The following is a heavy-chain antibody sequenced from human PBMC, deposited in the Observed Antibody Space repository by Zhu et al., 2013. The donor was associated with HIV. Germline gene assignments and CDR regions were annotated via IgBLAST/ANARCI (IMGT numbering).Heavy chain of an antibody. CDR1: GFTFSSYG. J-gene: IGHJ4*02. CDR2: ISYDGSNK. V-gene: IGHV3-30*03. CDR3: ARDHPGNYFDY. Sequence: QVQLVESGGGVVQPGRSLRLSCAASGFTFSSYGMHWVRQAPGKGLEWVAVISYDGSNKYYADSVKGRFTISRDNSKNTLYLQMNSLRAEDTAVYYCARDHPGNYFDYWGQGTLVTVSS.